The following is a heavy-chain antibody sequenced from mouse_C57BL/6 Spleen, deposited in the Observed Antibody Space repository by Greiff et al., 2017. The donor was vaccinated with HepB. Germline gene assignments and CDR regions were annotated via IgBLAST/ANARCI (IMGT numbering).Heavy chain of an antibody. Sequence: QVQLKQSGPELVKPGASVKISCKASGYAFSSSWMNWVKQRPGKGLEWIGRIYPGDGDTNYNGKFKGKATLTADKSSSTAYMQLSSLTSEDSAVYCCAPGVTTDYFDYWGQGTTLTVSS. CDR2: IYPGDGDT. CDR1: GYAFSSSW. V-gene: IGHV1-82*01. CDR3: APGVTTDYFDY. J-gene: IGHJ2*01. D-gene: IGHD1-1*01.